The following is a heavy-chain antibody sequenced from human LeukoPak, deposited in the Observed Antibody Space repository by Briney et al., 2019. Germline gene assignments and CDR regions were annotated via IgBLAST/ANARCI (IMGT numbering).Heavy chain of an antibody. V-gene: IGHV1-8*01. D-gene: IGHD5-12*01. Sequence: ASVKVSCKASGYTFTSYDINWVRQATGQGLEWMGWMNPNSGNTGYAQKFQGRVTMTRNTSISTAYMELSSLRSEDTAVYYCARSFGIVATISNYYYYYGMDVWGQGTTVTVSS. CDR1: GYTFTSYD. CDR2: MNPNSGNT. J-gene: IGHJ6*02. CDR3: ARSFGIVATISNYYYYYGMDV.